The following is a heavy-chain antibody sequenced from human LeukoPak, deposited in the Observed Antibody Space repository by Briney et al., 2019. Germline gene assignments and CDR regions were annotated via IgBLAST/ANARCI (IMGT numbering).Heavy chain of an antibody. CDR2: INHSGST. CDR3: ARDYN. D-gene: IGHD3-10*01. J-gene: IGHJ4*02. Sequence: SETLSLTCAVYGGSFSGYYWSWIRQPPGKGLEWIGEINHSGSTNYNPSLRSRVTISVDTSKNQFSLKLSSVTAADTAVYYCARDYNWGQGTLVTVSS. V-gene: IGHV4-34*01. CDR1: GGSFSGYY.